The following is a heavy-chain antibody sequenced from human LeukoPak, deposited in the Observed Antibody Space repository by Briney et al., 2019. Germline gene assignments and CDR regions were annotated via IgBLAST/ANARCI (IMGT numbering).Heavy chain of an antibody. CDR2: IYHSGST. CDR3: ARQGWATTIVVETPFDP. J-gene: IGHJ5*02. D-gene: IGHD3-22*01. V-gene: IGHV4-38-2*01. Sequence: PSETLSLTCAVSGYSISSGYYWGWIRQPPGKGLEWIGSIYHSGSTYYNPSLKSRVTISVDTSKNQFSLKLSSVTAADTAVYYCARQGWATTIVVETPFDPWGQGTLVTVSS. CDR1: GYSISSGYY.